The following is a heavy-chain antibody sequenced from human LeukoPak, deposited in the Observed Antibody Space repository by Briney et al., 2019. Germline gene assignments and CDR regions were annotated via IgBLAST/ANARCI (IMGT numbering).Heavy chain of an antibody. Sequence: PGGSLRLSCAASGFTFSSYGMHWVRQAPGKGLEWVAVISYDGSNKYYADSVKGRFTISRDNSKNTLYLQMNSLRAEDTAVYYCAKGGTVTSVGDYWGQGTLVTVSS. D-gene: IGHD4-17*01. J-gene: IGHJ4*02. V-gene: IGHV3-30*18. CDR2: ISYDGSNK. CDR3: AKGGTVTSVGDY. CDR1: GFTFSSYG.